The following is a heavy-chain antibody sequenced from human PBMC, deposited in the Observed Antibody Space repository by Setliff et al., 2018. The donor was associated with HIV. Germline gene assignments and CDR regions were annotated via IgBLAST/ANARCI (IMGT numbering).Heavy chain of an antibody. Sequence: GASVKVSCKASGYTFTSYGISWVRQAPGQGLEWMGWISAYNSNTNYAQKLQGRVTMTADTSTSTAYMELRSLRSDDTAVYYCAKIAQPDYYDSSGYYPRGAFDIWGQGTMVTVSS. CDR2: ISAYNSNT. CDR1: GYTFTSYG. J-gene: IGHJ3*02. D-gene: IGHD3-22*01. CDR3: AKIAQPDYYDSSGYYPRGAFDI. V-gene: IGHV1-18*01.